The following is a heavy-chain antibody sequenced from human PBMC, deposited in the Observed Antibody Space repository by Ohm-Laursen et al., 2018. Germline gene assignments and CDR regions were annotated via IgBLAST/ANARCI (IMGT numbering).Heavy chain of an antibody. V-gene: IGHV3-13*01. D-gene: IGHD3/OR15-3a*01. CDR3: AREERGSDFQGIDY. J-gene: IGHJ4*02. CDR1: GFSFSDYD. CDR2: IDAAGRT. Sequence: SLRLSCAASGFSFSDYDMHWVRLLTGKRLEWVSGIDAAGRTYYPASMEGRFTISRENDKNSLYLQVDSLRAGDTAVYYCAREERGSDFQGIDYLGQGTLVTVSS.